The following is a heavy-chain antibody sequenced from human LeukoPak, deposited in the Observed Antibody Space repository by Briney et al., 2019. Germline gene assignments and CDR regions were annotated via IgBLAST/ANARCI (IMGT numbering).Heavy chain of an antibody. D-gene: IGHD5-18*01. J-gene: IGHJ4*02. CDR1: GGSISRSSYY. CDR2: IYHSGSS. Sequence: SETLSLTCTVSGGSISRSSYYWGWIRQPPGKGLEWIGNIYHSGSSYYNPSLKSRVTISVDTSKNQFSLKLSSVTAADTAVYYCARAMRRGYSYGYGYWGQGTLVTVSS. CDR3: ARAMRRGYSYGYGY. V-gene: IGHV4-39*07.